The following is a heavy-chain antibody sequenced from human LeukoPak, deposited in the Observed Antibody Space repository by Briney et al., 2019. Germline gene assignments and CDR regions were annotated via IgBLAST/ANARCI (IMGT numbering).Heavy chain of an antibody. CDR1: GGTFSSYA. V-gene: IGHV1-69*13. Sequence: AASVKVSCKASGGTFSSYAISWVRQAPGQGLEWMGGIIPIFGTASYAQKFQGRVTITADESTSTAYMELSSLRSEDTAVYYCARVPDSSWYYFDYWGQGTLVTVSS. CDR3: ARVPDSSWYYFDY. D-gene: IGHD6-13*01. J-gene: IGHJ4*02. CDR2: IIPIFGTA.